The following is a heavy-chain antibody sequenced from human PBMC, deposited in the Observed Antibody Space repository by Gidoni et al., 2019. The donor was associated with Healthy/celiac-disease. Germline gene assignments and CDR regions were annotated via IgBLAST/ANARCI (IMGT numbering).Heavy chain of an antibody. J-gene: IGHJ6*03. D-gene: IGHD4-17*01. V-gene: IGHV4-61*02. CDR2: IYTSGST. CDR1: GGSIRSGSYY. CDR3: ARGYGDYDYYYYMDV. Sequence: QVQLQESGPGLVKPSQTLSLTCTVSGGSIRSGSYYWSWIRQPAGKGLEWIGRIYTSGSTNYNPSLKSRVTMSVDTSKNQFSLKLSSVTAADTAVYYCARGYGDYDYYYYMDVWGKGTTVTVSS.